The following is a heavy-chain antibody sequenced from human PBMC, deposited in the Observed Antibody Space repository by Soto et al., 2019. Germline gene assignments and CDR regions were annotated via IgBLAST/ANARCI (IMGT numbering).Heavy chain of an antibody. D-gene: IGHD6-13*01. Sequence: QLQLQESGPGLVKPSETLSLTCTVSGGSISSSSYYWGWIRQPPGKGLEWIGTIYYSGSPYYNPSLKRRVNISVDTSKNQFYLKLSSVTAADTAVYYCARLAAAAGSLPPFYPWGQGTLVTVSS. CDR1: GGSISSSSYY. CDR3: ARLAAAAGSLPPFYP. V-gene: IGHV4-39*01. CDR2: IYYSGSP. J-gene: IGHJ5*02.